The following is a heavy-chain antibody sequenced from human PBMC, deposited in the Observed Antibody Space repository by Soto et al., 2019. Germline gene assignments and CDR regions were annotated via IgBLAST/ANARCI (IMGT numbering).Heavy chain of an antibody. V-gene: IGHV1-69*01. D-gene: IGHD4-17*01. CDR2: IIPIFGTA. J-gene: IGHJ6*02. CDR1: GGTFSSYA. CDR3: ARALDDYGDYSAHLSYYYYYGMDV. Sequence: QVQLVQSGAEVKKPGSSVKVSCKASGGTFSSYAISWVRQAPGQGLEWMGGIIPIFGTANYAQKFQGRVTMTADESTSTAYMELSSLRSEDTAVYYCARALDDYGDYSAHLSYYYYYGMDVWGQGTTVTVSS.